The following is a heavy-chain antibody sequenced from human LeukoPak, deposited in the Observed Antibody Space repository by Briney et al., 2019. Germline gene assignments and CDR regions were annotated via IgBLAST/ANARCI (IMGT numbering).Heavy chain of an antibody. Sequence: SETLSLTCAVYGGSFRSYHWTWIRQPPGKGLEWIGEINHTGTSKSHPSVQSRVTFFIDTSKNQFSLRLKSVTAADTAVYYCARDIVVVPLVMGWFDPWGQGTLVTVSS. V-gene: IGHV4-34*01. CDR3: ARDIVVVPLVMGWFDP. D-gene: IGHD2-2*01. CDR1: GGSFRSYH. CDR2: INHTGTS. J-gene: IGHJ5*02.